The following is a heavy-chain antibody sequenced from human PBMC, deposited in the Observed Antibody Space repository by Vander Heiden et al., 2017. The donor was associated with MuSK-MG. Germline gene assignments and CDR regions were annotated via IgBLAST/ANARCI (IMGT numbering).Heavy chain of an antibody. Sequence: QLQLQESGPALVKPSETLSLTCSVSSSRCTYYWAWLRQPPGKGLDWIGSIYEGGVTSYNPSLKSRVTITVDSSNNQFSLKLRSVTAADTAIYYCVSHSGYEFDFDSWGQGALVTVSS. V-gene: IGHV4-39*01. CDR1: SSRCTYY. J-gene: IGHJ4*02. D-gene: IGHD5-12*01. CDR3: VSHSGYEFDFDS. CDR2: IYEGGVT.